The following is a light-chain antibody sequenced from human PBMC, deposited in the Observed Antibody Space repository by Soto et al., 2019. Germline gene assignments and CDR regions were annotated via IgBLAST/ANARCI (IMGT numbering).Light chain of an antibody. Sequence: DIQMTQSPSTLSASVGDRVTITCRASQSISSWLAWYQQKVGKAPKLLIYKASSLESGVPSRFSGSGSGTEFTLTISTLQPDDFATYYCQQYNRYWTFGQGTKVEIK. CDR1: QSISSW. CDR2: KAS. V-gene: IGKV1-5*03. CDR3: QQYNRYWT. J-gene: IGKJ1*01.